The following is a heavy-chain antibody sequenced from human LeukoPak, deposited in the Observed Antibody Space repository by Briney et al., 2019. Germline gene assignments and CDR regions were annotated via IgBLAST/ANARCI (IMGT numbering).Heavy chain of an antibody. V-gene: IGHV1-69*13. CDR3: ARDREKIQLWAQPYYYYYYGMDV. Sequence: SVTVSCKASGGTFSSYAISWVRQAPGQGLEWMGGIIPIFGTANYAQKFQGRVTITADESTSTAYMELSSLRSEDTAVYYCARDREKIQLWAQPYYYYYYGMDVWGQGTTVTVSS. D-gene: IGHD5-18*01. J-gene: IGHJ6*02. CDR1: GGTFSSYA. CDR2: IIPIFGTA.